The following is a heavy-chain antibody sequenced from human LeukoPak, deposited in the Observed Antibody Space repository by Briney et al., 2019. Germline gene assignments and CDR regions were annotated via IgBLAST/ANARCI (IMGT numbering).Heavy chain of an antibody. Sequence: GASVKVSCKAPGYTFTGYYIHLVRQAPGQGLEWMGWINPNSGDTDYVQKFQGRVTMTRDTSISTAYMELSSLTSDDTAVYYCARVEGLSSSPRTLRYWGQGTPVSVSS. CDR3: ARVEGLSSSPRTLRY. J-gene: IGHJ4*02. V-gene: IGHV1-2*02. CDR2: INPNSGDT. CDR1: GYTFTGYY. D-gene: IGHD2-15*01.